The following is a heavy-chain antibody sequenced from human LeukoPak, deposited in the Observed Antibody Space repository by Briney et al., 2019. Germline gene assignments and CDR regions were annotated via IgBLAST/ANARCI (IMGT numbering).Heavy chain of an antibody. J-gene: IGHJ5*02. CDR1: GITVSSND. CDR3: ARNQGGGRFDP. CDR2: ISSSSSYI. V-gene: IGHV3-21*01. D-gene: IGHD3-16*01. Sequence: GGSLRLSCTASGITVSSNDMCWVRQAPGKGLEWVSSISSSSSYIYYADSVKGRFTMSRDNAKNSLYLQMNSLRVEDTAVYFCARNQGGGRFDPWGQGTLVTVSS.